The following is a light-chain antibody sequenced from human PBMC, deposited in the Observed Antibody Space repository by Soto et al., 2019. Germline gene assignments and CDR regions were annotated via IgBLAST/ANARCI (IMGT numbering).Light chain of an antibody. CDR1: SSNIRNNV. CDR3: AAWDDSLNGVV. Sequence: QSVLTQPPSVSEAPRQRVTISCSGSSSNIRNNVVNWYQQFPGKAPKLLIYYDNLLPSGVSDRFSGSKSGSSATLAINGLQSEDEADYYCAAWDDSLNGVVIGGGTQLTVL. V-gene: IGLV1-36*01. CDR2: YDN. J-gene: IGLJ2*01.